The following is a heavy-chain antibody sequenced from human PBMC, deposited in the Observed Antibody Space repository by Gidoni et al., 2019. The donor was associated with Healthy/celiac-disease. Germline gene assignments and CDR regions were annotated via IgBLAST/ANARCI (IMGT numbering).Heavy chain of an antibody. CDR1: GFTFRSDD. D-gene: IGHD5-18*01. CDR3: AKGSGDSYGYYFDY. J-gene: IGHJ4*02. V-gene: IGHV3-23*01. Sequence: EVQLLESGGGLVQPGGSLSRSCAAYGFTFRSDDMSWVRQAPGKGLECVSAISGSGGSTYYADSVKGRFTISRDNSKNTLYLQMNSLGAEDTAVYYCAKGSGDSYGYYFDYWGQGTLVTVSS. CDR2: ISGSGGST.